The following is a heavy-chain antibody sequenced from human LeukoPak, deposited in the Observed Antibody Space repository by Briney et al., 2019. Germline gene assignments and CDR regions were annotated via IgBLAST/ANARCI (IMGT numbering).Heavy chain of an antibody. CDR2: ISGSGGST. J-gene: IGHJ5*02. CDR3: AKDYPQEYSSPGWFDP. CDR1: GFTFSSYA. V-gene: IGHV3-23*01. D-gene: IGHD6-6*01. Sequence: PGGSLRLSCAASGFTFSSYAMSWVRQAPGKGLEWVSAISGSGGSTYYADSVKGRFTISRDNSKNTLYLQMNSLRAEDTAVYYCAKDYPQEYSSPGWFDPWGQGTLVTVSS.